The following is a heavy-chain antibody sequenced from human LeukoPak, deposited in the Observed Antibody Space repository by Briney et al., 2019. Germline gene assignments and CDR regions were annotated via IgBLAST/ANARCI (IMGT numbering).Heavy chain of an antibody. J-gene: IGHJ4*02. CDR3: ARNIRLRFLEWSYYFDY. V-gene: IGHV1-46*01. CDR2: INPSGGST. Sequence: ASVKVSCKGSGYTFTSYYMHWVRQAPGQGLEWMGIINPSGGSTSYAQKFQGRVTMTRDTSTSTDYMELSSLRSEDTAVYYCARNIRLRFLEWSYYFDYWGQGTLVTVSS. D-gene: IGHD3-3*01. CDR1: GYTFTSYY.